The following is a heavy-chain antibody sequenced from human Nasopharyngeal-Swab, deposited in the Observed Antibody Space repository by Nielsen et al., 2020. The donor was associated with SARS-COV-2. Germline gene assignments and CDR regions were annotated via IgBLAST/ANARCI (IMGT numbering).Heavy chain of an antibody. J-gene: IGHJ6*02. CDR1: GYTFTSYD. CDR3: ASGVVVAATDYGMDV. CDR2: TNPNSGNT. Sequence: ASVKVSCKASGYTFTSYDINWVRQATGQGLEWMGWTNPNSGNTGYAQKFQGRVTMTRNTSISTAYMELSSLRSEDTAVYYCASGVVVAATDYGMDVWGQGTTVTVSS. D-gene: IGHD2-15*01. V-gene: IGHV1-8*01.